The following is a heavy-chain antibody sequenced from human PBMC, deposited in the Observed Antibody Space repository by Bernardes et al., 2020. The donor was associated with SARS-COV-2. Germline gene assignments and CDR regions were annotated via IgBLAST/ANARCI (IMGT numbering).Heavy chain of an antibody. CDR1: GGSISSPDHY. CDR3: VRDPALFRDPDGFDV. CDR2: IYYTGST. J-gene: IGHJ6*02. Sequence: SEPLSLTCTVCGGSISSPDHYWTWIRHHPEKGLEYIGYIYYTGSTLYNPSLTSRVTMSIDTSKNQFSLRLTSVTAADTGLYYCVRDPALFRDPDGFDVWGQGTSVTVSS. V-gene: IGHV4-31*03. D-gene: IGHD2-21*01.